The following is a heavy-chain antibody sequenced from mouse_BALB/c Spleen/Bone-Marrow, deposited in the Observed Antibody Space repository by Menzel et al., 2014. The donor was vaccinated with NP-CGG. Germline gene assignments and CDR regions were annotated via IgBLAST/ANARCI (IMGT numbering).Heavy chain of an antibody. CDR2: SGNRRNDYTT. D-gene: IGHD4-1*01. J-gene: IGHJ2*01. Sequence: EVKVEESGGGLVQPGGSLRLSCATSGFTFSDFYMEWVRQPPGKRLEWIAASGNRRNDYTTEYSASVKGRFIVSRDTSQSILYLQMNALRAEDTAIYYCARDAGRGNFDYWGQGTTLTVSS. CDR3: ARDAGRGNFDY. V-gene: IGHV7-1*02. CDR1: GFTFSDFY.